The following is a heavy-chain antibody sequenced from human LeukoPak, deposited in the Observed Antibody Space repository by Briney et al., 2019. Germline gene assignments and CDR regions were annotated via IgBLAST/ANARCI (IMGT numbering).Heavy chain of an antibody. Sequence: GGSLRLSCAASGFTFSSYSMTWVRQAPGKGLEWVSSISSSSYIYYADSVKGRFTISRDNAKNSLYLQMNSLRAEDTAVYYCARVQYGSGSYDFDYWGQGTLVTVSS. CDR3: ARVQYGSGSYDFDY. CDR1: GFTFSSYS. V-gene: IGHV3-21*01. D-gene: IGHD3-10*01. J-gene: IGHJ4*02. CDR2: ISSSSYI.